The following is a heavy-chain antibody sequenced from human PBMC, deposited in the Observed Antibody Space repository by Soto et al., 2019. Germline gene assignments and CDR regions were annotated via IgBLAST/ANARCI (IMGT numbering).Heavy chain of an antibody. Sequence: PGGSLRLSCAASGFTFSSYGMHWVRQAPGKGLEWVAVIWYDGSNKYYADSVKGRFTISRDNSKNTLYLQMNSLRAEDTAVYYCARDGPSIAVAYPTYYDWGQGTLVTVSS. CDR3: ARDGPSIAVAYPTYYD. CDR2: IWYDGSNK. CDR1: GFTFSSYG. J-gene: IGHJ4*02. V-gene: IGHV3-33*01. D-gene: IGHD6-19*01.